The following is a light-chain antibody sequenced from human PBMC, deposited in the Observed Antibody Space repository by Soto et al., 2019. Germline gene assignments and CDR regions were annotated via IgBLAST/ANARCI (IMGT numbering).Light chain of an antibody. V-gene: IGKV3-15*01. J-gene: IGKJ1*01. CDR3: QQYNNWWT. CDR2: GAS. Sequence: EIVMTQSPATLSVSPGERATLSCRASQSVSSSLAWYQQKPGQAPRLLIYGASTRPTGIPARFSGSGSGTEFTLTISSLKSEDFAVYYCQQYNNWWTFGQGTKVEGK. CDR1: QSVSSS.